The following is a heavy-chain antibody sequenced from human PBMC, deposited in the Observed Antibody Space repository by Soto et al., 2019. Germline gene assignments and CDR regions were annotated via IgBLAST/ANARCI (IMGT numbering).Heavy chain of an antibody. CDR1: GFTFSSYG. V-gene: IGHV3-30*18. CDR2: MAYDGSNK. D-gene: IGHD2-2*01. Sequence: QVQLVESGGGVVQPGRSLRLSCVASGFTFSSYGMHWVRQAPGKGLEWVAVMAYDGSNKYYADSVKGRFTISRDNSKNTLYLQMTSLRAEATAVYYCAKDNCVSTSCYRLYNWFDPWGQGTLVTVSS. J-gene: IGHJ5*02. CDR3: AKDNCVSTSCYRLYNWFDP.